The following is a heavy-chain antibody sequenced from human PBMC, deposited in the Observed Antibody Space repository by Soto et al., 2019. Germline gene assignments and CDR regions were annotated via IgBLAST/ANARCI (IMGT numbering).Heavy chain of an antibody. V-gene: IGHV3-33*01. J-gene: IGHJ4*02. CDR1: GFTFSSYG. D-gene: IGHD6-19*01. CDR2: IWYDGSNK. CDR3: ARVNPYSSGWYVPDFDY. Sequence: GGSLRLSCAASGFTFSSYGMHWVRQAPGKGLEWVAVIWYDGSNKYYADSVKGRFTISRDNSKNTLYLQMNSLRAEDTAVYYCARVNPYSSGWYVPDFDYWGQGTLVTVSS.